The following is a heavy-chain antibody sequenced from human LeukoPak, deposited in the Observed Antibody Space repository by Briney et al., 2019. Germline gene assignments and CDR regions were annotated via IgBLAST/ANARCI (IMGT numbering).Heavy chain of an antibody. J-gene: IGHJ4*02. CDR1: GFSFSTYS. D-gene: IGHD2-15*01. V-gene: IGHV3-23*01. CDR3: ANLGYCSGGSCSNY. CDR2: ISPSGDT. Sequence: GGSLRLSCAASGFSFSTYSMSWVRQAPGKGLEWVSFISPSGDTYYVDSVKGRFTISRDNSENTLYLEMNSLRAEDTAVYYCANLGYCSGGSCSNYWGQGTLVTVSS.